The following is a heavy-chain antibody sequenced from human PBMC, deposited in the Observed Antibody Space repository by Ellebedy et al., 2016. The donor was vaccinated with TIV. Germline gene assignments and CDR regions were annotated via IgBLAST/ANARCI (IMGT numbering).Heavy chain of an antibody. J-gene: IGHJ6*03. CDR1: GFAFGGFA. CDR2: ISYNGDET. V-gene: IGHV3-21*01. Sequence: GESLKISCAASGFAFGGFAMNWVRQAPGKGLQWVSSISYNGDETFYADSVRGRFTISRANAMNSLYLQINSLRAEDTAVYYCVRFPRGAPFADYLYYMDVWGKGIMVTVSS. D-gene: IGHD3-10*01. CDR3: VRFPRGAPFADYLYYMDV.